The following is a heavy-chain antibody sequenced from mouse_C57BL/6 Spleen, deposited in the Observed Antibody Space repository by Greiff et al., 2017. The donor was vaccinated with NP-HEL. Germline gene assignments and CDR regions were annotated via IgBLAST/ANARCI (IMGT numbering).Heavy chain of an antibody. CDR3: TTKVLVDYYAMDY. J-gene: IGHJ4*01. D-gene: IGHD1-1*01. CDR1: SFNIKDYY. Sequence: VQLKESGAELVRPGASVKLSCTASSFNIKDYYMHWVKQRPEQGLEWIGRIDPEDGDTEYAPKFQGKATMTADTSSNTAYLQLSSLTSEDTAVYYCTTKVLVDYYAMDYWGQGTSVTVSS. V-gene: IGHV14-1*01. CDR2: IDPEDGDT.